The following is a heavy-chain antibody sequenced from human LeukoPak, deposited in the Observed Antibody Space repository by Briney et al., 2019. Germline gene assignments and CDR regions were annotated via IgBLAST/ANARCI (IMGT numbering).Heavy chain of an antibody. Sequence: PSETLSLTCTVSGASITSYYWTWIRQPPGKELEWIGNIYTSADINFNPSLKSRVTISLDASKRQFSLKLNSVSAADTAIYYCARGPFVGGVGATSWYFDLWGRGALVTVSS. CDR2: IYTSADI. CDR1: GASITSYY. J-gene: IGHJ2*01. V-gene: IGHV4-4*09. D-gene: IGHD1-26*01. CDR3: ARGPFVGGVGATSWYFDL.